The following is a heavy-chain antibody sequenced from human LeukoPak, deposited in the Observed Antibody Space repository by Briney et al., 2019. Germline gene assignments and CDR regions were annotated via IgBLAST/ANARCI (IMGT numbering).Heavy chain of an antibody. CDR2: IKDDGSEK. V-gene: IGHV3-7*01. Sequence: GGSLRLSCAGSAFTFSSYWMSWVRQAPGKGPEWLANIKDDGSEKYYLDSVKGRFTISRDNAKNSLYLQMNSLRAEDTAVYYCARVYATYSGYEDYWGQGTLVTVSS. CDR3: ARVYATYSGYEDY. CDR1: AFTFSSYW. J-gene: IGHJ4*02. D-gene: IGHD5-12*01.